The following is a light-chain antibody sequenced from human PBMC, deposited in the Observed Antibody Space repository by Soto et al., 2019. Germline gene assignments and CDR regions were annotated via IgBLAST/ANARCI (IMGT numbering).Light chain of an antibody. CDR3: QQYDSFSVT. J-gene: IGKJ5*01. Sequence: DIQLTQSPSFLSASVGDRVTITCLASQGISSYLAWYQQKPGKAPKLLIYAASTLQSGVPSRFSGSASGTEFRLTISTMQPDDFATYYCQQYDSFSVTFGQGTRLEIK. CDR2: AAS. CDR1: QGISSY. V-gene: IGKV1-9*01.